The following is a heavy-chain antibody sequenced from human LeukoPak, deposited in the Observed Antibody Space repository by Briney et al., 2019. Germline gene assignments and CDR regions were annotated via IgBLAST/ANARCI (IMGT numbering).Heavy chain of an antibody. D-gene: IGHD3-10*01. V-gene: IGHV4-61*02. J-gene: IGHJ3*02. CDR1: GDSISSGSYY. CDR3: ARATYFYGSWSQGGAFDI. CDR2: MFTIGST. Sequence: SQTLSLTCTVSGDSISSGSYYWTWIRQPAGKGLEWIGRMFTIGSTNYSPSLKSRVTMSIDTSKNQFSLNLSSVTAADTAVYYCARATYFYGSWSQGGAFDIWGQGTMVTVSS.